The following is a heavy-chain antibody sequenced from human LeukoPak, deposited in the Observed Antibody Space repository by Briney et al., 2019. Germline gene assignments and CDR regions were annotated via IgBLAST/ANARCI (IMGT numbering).Heavy chain of an antibody. D-gene: IGHD3-9*01. Sequence: ASVKVSCKASGGTFSSYAISWVRQAPGQGLEWMGGIIPIFGTANYAQKFQGRVTITADKSTSTAYMELRSLRSDDTAVYYCARAPKTPLRYFDWLLFRYYFDYWGQGTLVTVSS. CDR3: ARAPKTPLRYFDWLLFRYYFDY. J-gene: IGHJ4*02. CDR1: GGTFSSYA. CDR2: IIPIFGTA. V-gene: IGHV1-69*06.